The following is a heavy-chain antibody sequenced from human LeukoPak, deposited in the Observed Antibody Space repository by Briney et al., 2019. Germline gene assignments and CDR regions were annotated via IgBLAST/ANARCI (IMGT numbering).Heavy chain of an antibody. CDR2: INHSGST. D-gene: IGHD2-2*01. CDR1: GVSFSGYY. J-gene: IGHJ6*03. V-gene: IGHV4-34*01. Sequence: SETLSLTCAVYGVSFSGYYWSWIRQPPGKGLEWIGEINHSGSTNYNPSLKSRVTILVDTSKNQFSLKLSSVTAADTAVYYCARVVVVVPAASLPRRYYYMDVWGKGTTVTVSS. CDR3: ARVVVVVPAASLPRRYYYMDV.